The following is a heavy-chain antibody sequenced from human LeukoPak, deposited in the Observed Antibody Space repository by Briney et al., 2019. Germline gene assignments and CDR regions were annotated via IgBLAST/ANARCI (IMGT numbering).Heavy chain of an antibody. CDR3: ARVRLGYYDTSGYGHYDY. CDR1: GYTFTDYY. D-gene: IGHD3-22*01. CDR2: INPHSGAT. V-gene: IGHV1-2*02. J-gene: IGHJ4*02. Sequence: ASVKVSCKASGYTFTDYYMHWVRQAPGQGLEWMGWINPHSGATNYAQKFQGRVTMTRDTSISTAYMDLSGLRSDDTAMYYCARVRLGYYDTSGYGHYDYWGQGTLVTVSS.